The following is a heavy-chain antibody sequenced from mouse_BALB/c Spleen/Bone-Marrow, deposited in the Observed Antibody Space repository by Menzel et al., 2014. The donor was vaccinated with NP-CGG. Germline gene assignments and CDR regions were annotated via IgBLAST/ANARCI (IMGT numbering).Heavy chain of an antibody. V-gene: IGHV3-8*02. CDR3: ARSGSSGYHYYAMDY. CDR1: GYSITSGY. CDR2: ISYSSST. J-gene: IGHJ4*01. D-gene: IGHD3-1*01. Sequence: EVQVVESGPSLVKPSQTLSLTCSVTGYSITSGYWNWIRKFPGNKLEYMGFISYSSSTYYNPSLKSRISITRDTSKNLYYLQLNSVTTEDSATYYCARSGSSGYHYYAMDYWGQGTSVTVSS.